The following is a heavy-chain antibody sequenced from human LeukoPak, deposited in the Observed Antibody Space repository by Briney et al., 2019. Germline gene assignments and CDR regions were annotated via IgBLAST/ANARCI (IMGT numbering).Heavy chain of an antibody. J-gene: IGHJ4*02. CDR2: ISWNSGSI. D-gene: IGHD3-10*01. Sequence: GGSLRLSCAASGFTFDDYAMHWVRQAPGKGLEWVSGISWNSGSIGYADSVKGRFTISRDNSRDTLYLQMNSLIAEDTAVYYCARAPSPFGEFDYWGQGTLLTVSS. V-gene: IGHV3-9*01. CDR3: ARAPSPFGEFDY. CDR1: GFTFDDYA.